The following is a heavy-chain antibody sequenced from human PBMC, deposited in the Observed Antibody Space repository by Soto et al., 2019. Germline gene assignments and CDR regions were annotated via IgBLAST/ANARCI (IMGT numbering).Heavy chain of an antibody. CDR3: AREIGGYYDSSGYYYYYYYGMDV. Sequence: GGSLRLSCAASGFTFSSYSMNWVRQAPGKGLEWVSYISSSSSTIYYADSVKGRFTISRDNAKNSLYLQMNSLRDEDTAVYYCAREIGGYYDSSGYYYYYYYGMDVWGQGTTVTVSS. D-gene: IGHD3-22*01. V-gene: IGHV3-48*02. CDR1: GFTFSSYS. J-gene: IGHJ6*02. CDR2: ISSSSSTI.